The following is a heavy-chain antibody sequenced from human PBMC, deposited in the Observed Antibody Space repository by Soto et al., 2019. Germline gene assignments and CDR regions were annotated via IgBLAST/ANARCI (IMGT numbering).Heavy chain of an antibody. Sequence: SPPCAVSGGSLSSSKWWRWVRQPPGKGLEWIGEIYHSGSTNYNPSLKSRVTISVDKSKNQFSLKLSSVTAADTAVYYCAREIYDSSGYYVYGMDVWGQGTTVTVPS. J-gene: IGHJ6*02. CDR3: AREIYDSSGYYVYGMDV. CDR1: GGSLSSSKW. D-gene: IGHD3-22*01. CDR2: IYHSGST. V-gene: IGHV4-4*02.